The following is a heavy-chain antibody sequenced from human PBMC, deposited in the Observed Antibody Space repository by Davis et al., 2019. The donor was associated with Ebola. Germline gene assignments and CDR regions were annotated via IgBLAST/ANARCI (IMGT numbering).Heavy chain of an antibody. CDR3: ARTTRI. CDR1: GFTFSRYS. CDR2: ISSSSSYI. D-gene: IGHD1-14*01. J-gene: IGHJ4*02. V-gene: IGHV3-21*01. Sequence: PSESLTLTCAASGFTFSRYSMHWIRQAPGKGLEWVSVISSSSSYIYYADSVKGRFTISRDNAKNSLYLQMNSLRAEDTAVYYCARTTRIGGQGTLVTVAS.